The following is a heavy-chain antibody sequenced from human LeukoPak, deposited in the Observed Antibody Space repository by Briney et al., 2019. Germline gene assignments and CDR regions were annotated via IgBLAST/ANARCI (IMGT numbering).Heavy chain of an antibody. D-gene: IGHD1-1*01. Sequence: GGSLRLSCAASGFSFPTHSFHWVRQSPGKGLEWVAYIGSSSSTIYQAKSMKGRISISRDNAKNSLYLQMNSLRAEDTAVYYCARDFALEPYNWFDPWGQGTLVTVSS. J-gene: IGHJ5*02. V-gene: IGHV3-48*04. CDR1: GFSFPTHS. CDR2: IGSSSSTI. CDR3: ARDFALEPYNWFDP.